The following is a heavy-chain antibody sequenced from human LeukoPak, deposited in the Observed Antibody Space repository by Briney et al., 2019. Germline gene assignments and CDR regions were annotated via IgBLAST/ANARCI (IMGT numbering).Heavy chain of an antibody. CDR3: ARLSIYGSGSGYNWNDPAVGLDP. CDR1: GGSISSSSYY. Sequence: SETLSLTCTVSGGSISSSSYYWGWIRQPPGKGLEWIGSIYYSGSTYYNPSLKSRVTISVDTSKNQFSLKLSSVTAADTAVYYCARLSIYGSGSGYNWNDPAVGLDPWGQGTLVTVSS. V-gene: IGHV4-39*01. CDR2: IYYSGST. J-gene: IGHJ5*02. D-gene: IGHD1-20*01.